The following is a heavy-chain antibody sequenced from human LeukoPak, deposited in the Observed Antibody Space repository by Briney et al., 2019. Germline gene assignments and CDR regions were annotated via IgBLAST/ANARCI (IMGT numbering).Heavy chain of an antibody. V-gene: IGHV4-38-2*02. Sequence: SETLSLTCTVSGYSISSGYYWGWIRQPPGKGLEWIGSIYHSGSTYYNPSLKSRVTISVDTSKNQFSLKLSSVTAADTAVYYCARRRGDSSSWSYFDYWGQGTLVTVSS. J-gene: IGHJ4*02. CDR3: ARRRGDSSSWSYFDY. CDR1: GYSISSGYY. D-gene: IGHD6-13*01. CDR2: IYHSGST.